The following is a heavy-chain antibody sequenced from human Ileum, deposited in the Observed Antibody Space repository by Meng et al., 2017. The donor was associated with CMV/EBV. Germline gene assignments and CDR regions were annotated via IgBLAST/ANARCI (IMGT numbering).Heavy chain of an antibody. V-gene: IGHV4-39*01. Sequence: SETLSLTCTVSGGSISSSSYYWGWIRQPPGKGLEWTGGIYYSGSTYYNPSLKSRVTISVDTSKNQFSLKLSSVTAADTAVYYCARHPPEGYCSGDSCYYDYDSSGYYYLNRVEDSYYFDYWGQGTLVTVSS. D-gene: IGHD3-22*01. CDR3: ARHPPEGYCSGDSCYYDYDSSGYYYLNRVEDSYYFDY. CDR2: IYYSGST. J-gene: IGHJ4*02. CDR1: GGSISSSSYY.